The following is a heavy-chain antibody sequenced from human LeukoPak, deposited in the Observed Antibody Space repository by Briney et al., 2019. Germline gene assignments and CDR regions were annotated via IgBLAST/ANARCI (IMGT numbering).Heavy chain of an antibody. J-gene: IGHJ4*02. CDR3: AKERQYTPFDY. Sequence: GGSLRLSCAASGFTFEEYTMYWVRQVPGKGLEWVSSISWDNNIIGYADSVKGRFTISRDNAKTSLYLQMNSLRAEDTAVYYCAKERQYTPFDYWGQGTLVTVSS. CDR2: ISWDNNII. V-gene: IGHV3-9*01. CDR1: GFTFEEYT. D-gene: IGHD2-2*02.